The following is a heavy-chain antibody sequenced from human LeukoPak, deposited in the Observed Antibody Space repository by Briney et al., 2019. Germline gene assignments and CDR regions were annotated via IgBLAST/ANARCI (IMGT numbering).Heavy chain of an antibody. CDR1: GYSISSGYY. CDR2: IYHSGST. Sequence: SETLSLTCAVSGYSISSGYYWGWIRQPPGKGLEWIGSIYHSGSTYYNPSLKSRVTISVDTSKNQFSLKLSSVTAADTAIYYCARRLQQSRAFAIWGQGTMVTVSA. D-gene: IGHD6-13*01. J-gene: IGHJ3*02. CDR3: ARRLQQSRAFAI. V-gene: IGHV4-38-2*01.